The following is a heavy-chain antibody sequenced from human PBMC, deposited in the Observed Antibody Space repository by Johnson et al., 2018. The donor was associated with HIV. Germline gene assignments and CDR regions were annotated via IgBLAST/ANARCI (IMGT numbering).Heavy chain of an antibody. Sequence: QEQLVESGGGVVQPGRSLRLSCEASGITFSSYGMNWVRQAPGKGLEWVAVIWYDGSNKYYADSVKGRFTISRDKSKTTLYLQMNSLRAEDTAVYYCAKTYYDFWSGYYGAFDIWGQGTMVTVSS. CDR2: IWYDGSNK. D-gene: IGHD3-3*01. CDR3: AKTYYDFWSGYYGAFDI. J-gene: IGHJ3*02. V-gene: IGHV3-33*03. CDR1: GITFSSYG.